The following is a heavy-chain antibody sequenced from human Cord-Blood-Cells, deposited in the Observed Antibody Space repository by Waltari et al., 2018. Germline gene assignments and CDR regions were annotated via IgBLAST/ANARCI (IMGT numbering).Heavy chain of an antibody. CDR1: GFTFSGSA. Sequence: EVQLVESGGGLVQPGGSLKLSCAASGFTFSGSAMHWVRQASGKGLEWVGRIRSKANSYATAYAASVKGRFTISRDDSKNTAYLQMNSLKTEDTAVYYCTRRENFDYWGQGTLVTVSS. J-gene: IGHJ4*02. V-gene: IGHV3-73*02. CDR3: TRRENFDY. CDR2: IRSKANSYAT.